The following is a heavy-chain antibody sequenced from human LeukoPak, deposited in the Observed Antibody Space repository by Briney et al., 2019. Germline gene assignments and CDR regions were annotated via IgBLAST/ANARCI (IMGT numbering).Heavy chain of an antibody. CDR3: ARDRGSESGYYSYYFDY. CDR2: INKGGTEK. Sequence: PGGSLRLSCAASGFSFSNYWMSWARQAPGKGLGWVANINKGGTEKHYVDSVKGRFTISRDNAKNSLYLQMNSLRAEDTAVYYCARDRGSESGYYSYYFDYWGQGTLVTVSS. CDR1: GFSFSNYW. J-gene: IGHJ4*02. V-gene: IGHV3-7*03. D-gene: IGHD3-22*01.